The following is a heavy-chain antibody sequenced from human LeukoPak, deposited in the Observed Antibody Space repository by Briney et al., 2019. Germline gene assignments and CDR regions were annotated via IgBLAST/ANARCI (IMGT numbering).Heavy chain of an antibody. CDR3: VKDAKMATIGRTFDY. J-gene: IGHJ4*02. D-gene: IGHD5-24*01. CDR2: ISGSGGGT. CDR1: GFTFSSYA. Sequence: GGSPRLSCAASGFTFSSYAMSWVRQAPEKGLEWVATISGSGGGTYYADSVKGRFTISRDNSKNTLFLQMSSLRVEDTAFYYCVKDAKMATIGRTFDYWGQGTLVTVSS. V-gene: IGHV3-23*01.